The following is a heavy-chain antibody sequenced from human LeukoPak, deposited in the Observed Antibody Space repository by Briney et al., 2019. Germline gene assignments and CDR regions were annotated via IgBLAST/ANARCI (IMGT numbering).Heavy chain of an antibody. CDR1: GYSISSGYY. D-gene: IGHD3-10*01. V-gene: IGHV4-38-2*02. CDR2: SGST. Sequence: SETLSLTCTVSGYSISSGYYWGWIRQPPGKGLEWIGSGSTYYNPSLKSRVTISVDTSKNQFSLKLSSVTAADTAVYYCASPRITMVRGVTLDYYFDYWGQGTLVTVSS. J-gene: IGHJ4*02. CDR3: ASPRITMVRGVTLDYYFDY.